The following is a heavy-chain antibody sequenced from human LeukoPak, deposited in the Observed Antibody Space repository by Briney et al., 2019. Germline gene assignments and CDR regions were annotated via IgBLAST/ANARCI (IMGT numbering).Heavy chain of an antibody. CDR3: ARDTYYAFDI. CDR1: GFTFSTST. CDR2: ISGGSGSI. Sequence: GGSLRLSCAASGFTFSTSTMNWVRQAPGKGLEWLSYISGGSGSIFYADSVKGRFTVSRDNARNTLDLLISSLRAEDTAVYYCARDTYYAFDIWGQGTMVTVSS. D-gene: IGHD1-26*01. V-gene: IGHV3-48*04. J-gene: IGHJ3*02.